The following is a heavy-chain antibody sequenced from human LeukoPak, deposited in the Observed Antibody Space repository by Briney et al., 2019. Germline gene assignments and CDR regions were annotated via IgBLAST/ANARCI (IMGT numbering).Heavy chain of an antibody. Sequence: GRSLRLSCAASGFTFNTYGMNWVRQAPGKGLEWVAVIWNDGTNKDYAGSVKGRFTISRDNSKNTLYLQMNSLRAEDTAVYYCARDVVDTAMSGHWFDPWGQGTLVTVSS. V-gene: IGHV3-33*01. CDR1: GFTFNTYG. D-gene: IGHD5-18*01. CDR3: ARDVVDTAMSGHWFDP. CDR2: IWNDGTNK. J-gene: IGHJ5*02.